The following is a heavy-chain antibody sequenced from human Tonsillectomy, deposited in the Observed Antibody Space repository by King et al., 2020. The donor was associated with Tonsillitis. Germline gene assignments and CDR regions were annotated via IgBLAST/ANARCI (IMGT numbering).Heavy chain of an antibody. CDR3: ARRRATNIAARRYFYGMDV. CDR2: INHSGST. CDR1: GGSFSGYY. Sequence: VQLQQWGAGLLKPSETLSLTCAVYGGSFSGYYWSWIRQPPGKGLEWIGEINHSGSTNYNPSLKSRVTISVDTSKNQFSLKLSSVTAADTAVYYCARRRATNIAARRYFYGMDVWGQGTTVTVSS. V-gene: IGHV4-34*01. D-gene: IGHD6-6*01. J-gene: IGHJ6*02.